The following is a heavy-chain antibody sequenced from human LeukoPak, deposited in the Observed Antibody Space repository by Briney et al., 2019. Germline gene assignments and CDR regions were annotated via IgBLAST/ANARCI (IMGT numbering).Heavy chain of an antibody. Sequence: SETLSLTCAVYGGSFSGYYWSWIRQPPGKGLEWIGYIYYSGSTNYNPSLKSRVTISVDTSKNQFSLKLSSVTAADTAVYYCARGGGIAAAGPHYYYYYMDVWGKGTTVTVSS. CDR2: IYYSGST. CDR1: GGSFSGYY. J-gene: IGHJ6*03. V-gene: IGHV4-59*01. CDR3: ARGGGIAAAGPHYYYYYMDV. D-gene: IGHD6-13*01.